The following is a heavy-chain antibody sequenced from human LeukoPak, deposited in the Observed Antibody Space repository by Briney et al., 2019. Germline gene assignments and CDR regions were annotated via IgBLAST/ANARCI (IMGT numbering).Heavy chain of an antibody. D-gene: IGHD1-26*01. Sequence: SETLSLTCTASGGSMSSSRYYWGWIRQPPGKGLEWIGSMSYGGSTYYNLSLRRRVDISEDTSKNQFSLTVNSVTAADTAIYYCARLSIAGATYWYFDLWGRGTLVTVSS. V-gene: IGHV4-39*01. CDR2: MSYGGST. J-gene: IGHJ2*01. CDR3: ARLSIAGATYWYFDL. CDR1: GGSMSSSRYY.